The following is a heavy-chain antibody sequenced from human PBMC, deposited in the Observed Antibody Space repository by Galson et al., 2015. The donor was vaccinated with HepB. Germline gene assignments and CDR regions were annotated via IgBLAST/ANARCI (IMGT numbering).Heavy chain of an antibody. CDR3: ARDGDYGAAFDY. CDR1: GFTFSSYS. CDR2: ISSSSSYI. D-gene: IGHD4-17*01. V-gene: IGHV3-21*01. J-gene: IGHJ4*02. Sequence: SLRLSCAASGFTFSSYSMNWVRQAPGKGLEWVSSISSSSSYIYYADSVKGRFTISRDNAKNSLYLQMNSLRAEDTAVHYCARDGDYGAAFDYWGRGTLVTVSS.